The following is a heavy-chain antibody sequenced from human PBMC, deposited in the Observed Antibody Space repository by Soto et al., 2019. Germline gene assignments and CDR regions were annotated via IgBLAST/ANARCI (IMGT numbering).Heavy chain of an antibody. CDR3: ASVLRYFDWDYAFDI. Sequence: QVQLVESGGGVVQPGRSLRLSCAASGFTFRTYGMHWVRQAPGKGLEWVAVIWNDGSTKYYADSVKGRFTISRDDSKNTLYLQMNILRAEDTAVYYCASVLRYFDWDYAFDIWGKGTMVTVSS. CDR1: GFTFRTYG. CDR2: IWNDGSTK. D-gene: IGHD3-9*01. V-gene: IGHV3-33*01. J-gene: IGHJ3*02.